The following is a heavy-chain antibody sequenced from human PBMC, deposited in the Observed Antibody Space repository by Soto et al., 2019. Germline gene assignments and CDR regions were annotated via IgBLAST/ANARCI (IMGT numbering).Heavy chain of an antibody. CDR2: IYYSGST. CDR1: GGSISSSSYY. Sequence: QLQLQESGPGLVKPSETLSLTCTVSGGSISSSSYYWGWIRQPPGKGLEWIGSIYYSGSTYYNPSLKCRVTISVDTSKNQFSLKLSSVTAADTAVYYCARLRYGDYEDVWGQGTTVTVSS. V-gene: IGHV4-39*01. CDR3: ARLRYGDYEDV. J-gene: IGHJ6*02. D-gene: IGHD4-17*01.